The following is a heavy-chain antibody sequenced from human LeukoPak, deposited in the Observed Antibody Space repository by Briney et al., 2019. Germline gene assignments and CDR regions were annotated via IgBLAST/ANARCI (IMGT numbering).Heavy chain of an antibody. CDR2: IYHSGYT. D-gene: IGHD3-10*01. Sequence: SQTMSLTCTVSNGSINSNGYYWGWIRQHPGKGLEWIGYIYHSGYTYYNPSLKSRVIISMDTSENQFSLKLSSVTAADTAVYYCAGSRVPRIAFDIWGQGTMVTVSS. J-gene: IGHJ3*02. CDR1: NGSINSNGYY. V-gene: IGHV4-31*03. CDR3: AGSRVPRIAFDI.